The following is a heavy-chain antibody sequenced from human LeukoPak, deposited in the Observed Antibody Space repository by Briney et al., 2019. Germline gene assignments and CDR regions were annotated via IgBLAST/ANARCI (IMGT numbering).Heavy chain of an antibody. CDR2: ISAGGDRT. Sequence: GGSLRLSCAASGFTFSTYAMTWVRQAPGKGLEWVSGISAGGDRTYYADSVKGRFTISRDNSKNTLNLQMNSLRAEDTAEYYCARSTVGTSCCTAVDYWGQGTLVTVSS. D-gene: IGHD1-26*01. CDR1: GFTFSTYA. CDR3: ARSTVGTSCCTAVDY. V-gene: IGHV3-23*01. J-gene: IGHJ4*02.